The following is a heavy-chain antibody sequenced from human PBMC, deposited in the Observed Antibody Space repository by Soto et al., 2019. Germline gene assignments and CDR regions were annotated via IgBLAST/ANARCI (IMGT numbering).Heavy chain of an antibody. CDR2: TYYRSKWYN. CDR1: GDSVSSNSAA. CDR3: ARVVTCSSTSCYGGADYYYYYGMDV. D-gene: IGHD2-2*01. V-gene: IGHV6-1*01. Sequence: SQTLSLTCAISGDSVSSNSAAWNWIRQSPSRGLEWLGRTYYRSKWYNDYAVSVKSRITINPDTSKNQSSLQLNSVTPEDTAVYYCARVVTCSSTSCYGGADYYYYYGMDVWGQGTTVTVSS. J-gene: IGHJ6*02.